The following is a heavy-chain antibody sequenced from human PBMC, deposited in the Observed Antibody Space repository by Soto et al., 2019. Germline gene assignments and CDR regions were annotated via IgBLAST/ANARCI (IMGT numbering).Heavy chain of an antibody. V-gene: IGHV3-30*04. CDR1: GFRFGIYE. Sequence: WGSRRLSCAASGFRFGIYEMHLVRESPGKGLEWGTFTSYDGSINYYADSVKGRFTMSRDNSNTFLDSQMTRLSPPDPAVYYCVRRSTVFASALDVWGQGNSVTVSS. D-gene: IGHD3-10*02. CDR3: VRRSTVFASALDV. CDR2: TSYDGSIN. J-gene: IGHJ6*02.